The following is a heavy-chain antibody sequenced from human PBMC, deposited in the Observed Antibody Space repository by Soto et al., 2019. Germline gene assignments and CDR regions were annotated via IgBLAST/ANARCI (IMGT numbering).Heavy chain of an antibody. CDR3: ARGPGGDFWSGYYHYYYGMDV. CDR1: GYTFTSYA. J-gene: IGHJ6*02. CDR2: INAGNGNT. D-gene: IGHD3-3*01. Sequence: ASVKVSCKASGYTFTSYAMHWVRQAPGQRLEWMGWINAGNGNTKYSQKFQGRVTITRDTSASTAYMELSSLRSEDTAVYYCARGPGGDFWSGYYHYYYGMDVWG. V-gene: IGHV1-3*01.